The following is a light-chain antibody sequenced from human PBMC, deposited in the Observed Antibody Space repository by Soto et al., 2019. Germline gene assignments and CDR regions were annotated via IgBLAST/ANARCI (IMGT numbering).Light chain of an antibody. Sequence: QSALTQPPSASGSPGQSVTISCTGISSDVGGYNYVSWYQQHPGKAPKLMIYEVSKRPSGVPDRFSGSKSGNTASLTVSGLQAEDEADYYCSSYAGSNNPVVFGGGTKLTVL. CDR3: SSYAGSNNPVV. CDR2: EVS. V-gene: IGLV2-8*01. J-gene: IGLJ2*01. CDR1: SSDVGGYNY.